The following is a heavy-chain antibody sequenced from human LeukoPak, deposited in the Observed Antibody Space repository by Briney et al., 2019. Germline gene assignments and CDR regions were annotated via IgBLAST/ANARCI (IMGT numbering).Heavy chain of an antibody. V-gene: IGHV3-11*06. CDR1: GFTFSDYY. CDR3: ARDALDSSSNDY. J-gene: IGHJ4*02. CDR2: ISSSSSYI. Sequence: GGSLRLSCAASGFTFSDYYMSWIRQAPGKGLEWVSSISSSSSYIYYADSVKGRFTISRDNAKNLLFLQMNSLRAEDTAVYFCARDALDSSSNDYWGQGTLVTVSS. D-gene: IGHD6-6*01.